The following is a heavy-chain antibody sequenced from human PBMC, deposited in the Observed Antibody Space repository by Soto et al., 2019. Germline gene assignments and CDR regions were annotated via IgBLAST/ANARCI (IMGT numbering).Heavy chain of an antibody. V-gene: IGHV4-59*02. CDR2: IYYSGTT. Sequence: SETLSLTCTVSDGSVSNSYWNWIRQPPGKGLEWIGYIYYSGTTNYNPSLKSRVTISVDTSKNQFSLKLSSVTAADTAVYYCARARGELGYYYYGIDVWGQGTTVTVYS. J-gene: IGHJ6*02. CDR3: ARARGELGYYYYGIDV. D-gene: IGHD3-10*01. CDR1: DGSVSNSY.